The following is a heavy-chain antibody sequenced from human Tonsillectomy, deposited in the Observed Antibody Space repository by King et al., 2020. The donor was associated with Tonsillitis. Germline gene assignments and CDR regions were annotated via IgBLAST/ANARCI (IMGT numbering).Heavy chain of an antibody. V-gene: IGHV4-31*03. CDR2: LYYSGST. D-gene: IGHD3-10*01. CDR3: ARAIYGSGSYTYYFDY. Sequence: VQLQESGPGLVKPSQTLSLTCTVSGGSISSSVYYWSCILQHPGKGLEVIGFLYYSGSTYYNPSLKSRVTISVATSKNQFSLKLSSVTAADTAVYYGARAIYGSGSYTYYFDYWGQGTLVTVSS. J-gene: IGHJ4*02. CDR1: GGSISSSVYY.